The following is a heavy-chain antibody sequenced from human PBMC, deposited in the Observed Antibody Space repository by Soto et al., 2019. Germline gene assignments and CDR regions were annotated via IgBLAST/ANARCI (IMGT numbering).Heavy chain of an antibody. CDR2: ISGSGAFT. CDR3: AKRAYCTSTCCYDDY. V-gene: IGHV3-23*01. CDR1: GFTFSSYA. D-gene: IGHD2-2*01. J-gene: IGHJ4*02. Sequence: PGGSLRLSCAASGFTFSSYAMTWVRQAPGKGLEWVSTISGSGAFTYYADSVKGRFTISRDNSKNTLYLQMNSLRAGDTAVYYCAKRAYCTSTCCYDDYWGQGTLVTVSS.